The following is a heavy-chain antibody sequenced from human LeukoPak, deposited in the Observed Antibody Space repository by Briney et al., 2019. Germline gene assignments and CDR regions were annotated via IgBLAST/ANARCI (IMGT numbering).Heavy chain of an antibody. CDR3: ARRGPTRSNARDAFDI. CDR2: IYPADSDT. CDR1: GYIFTHYW. J-gene: IGHJ3*02. V-gene: IGHV5-51*01. Sequence: GESLKISCQVSGYIFTHYWIGWVRQMPGKGLESMGIIYPADSDTTYSPSFQGQVTISVDKSISTVYLQWSSLKASDTAMYYCARRGPTRSNARDAFDIWGQGTMVTVSS. D-gene: IGHD3-16*01.